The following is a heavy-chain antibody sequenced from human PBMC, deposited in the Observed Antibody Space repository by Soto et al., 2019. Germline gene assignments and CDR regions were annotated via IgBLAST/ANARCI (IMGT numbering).Heavy chain of an antibody. J-gene: IGHJ6*02. CDR1: GYIFTCYL. CDR3: ATEGSTRGSSNVRGYYYYPMDV. CDR2: IYPGASDT. D-gene: IGHD2-2*01. V-gene: IGHV5-51*01. Sequence: PWESLKISCKGSGYIFTCYLIGWVRPMPGKGLEWMGIIYPGASDTRYSPSFQGQVIISADKSISTAYLQWTSLKASDTAMYFCATEGSTRGSSNVRGYYYYPMDVWGQGTTVTVSS.